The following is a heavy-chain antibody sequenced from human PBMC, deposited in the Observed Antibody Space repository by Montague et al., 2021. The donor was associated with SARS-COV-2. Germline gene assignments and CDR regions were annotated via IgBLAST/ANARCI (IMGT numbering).Heavy chain of an antibody. Sequence: SETLSLTCTVSGASISSDYWTWIRQPPGEGLEWITYTSHDDYTTYNPSLKSRVTMSIDRSKSLLSLTMTSVTAADTAVYYCARGGSKYGAAAFDLWGQGTMVIVSA. CDR2: TSHDDYT. CDR3: ARGGSKYGAAAFDL. V-gene: IGHV4-59*12. J-gene: IGHJ3*01. CDR1: GASISSDY. D-gene: IGHD4/OR15-4a*01.